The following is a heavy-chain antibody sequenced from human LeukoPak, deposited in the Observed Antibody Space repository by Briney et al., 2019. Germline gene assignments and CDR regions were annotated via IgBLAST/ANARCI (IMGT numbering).Heavy chain of an antibody. CDR2: ISTSSRST. CDR1: GLTFRTYT. Sequence: PGGSLRLSWAASGLTFRTYTITWARKAQGKGLEWISSISTSSRSTNYADSMKGRFTISRDNAKNSLYLQMNSLRAEDTAVYYCAREHYYGMDVWGQGTTVTVSS. V-gene: IGHV3-21*04. J-gene: IGHJ6*02. CDR3: AREHYYGMDV.